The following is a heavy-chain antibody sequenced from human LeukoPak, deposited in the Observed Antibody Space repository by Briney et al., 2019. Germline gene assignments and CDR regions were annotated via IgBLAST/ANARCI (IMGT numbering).Heavy chain of an antibody. D-gene: IGHD1-1*01. CDR3: AREETRAFDI. CDR1: GGSISSSSYY. V-gene: IGHV4-39*07. CDR2: IYYSGST. J-gene: IGHJ3*02. Sequence: SETLSLTCTVSGGSISSSSYYWGWIRQPPGKGLEWIGSIYYSGSTYYNPSLKSRVTISVDTSKNQFSLKLSSVTAADTAVYYCAREETRAFDIWGQGTMVTVSS.